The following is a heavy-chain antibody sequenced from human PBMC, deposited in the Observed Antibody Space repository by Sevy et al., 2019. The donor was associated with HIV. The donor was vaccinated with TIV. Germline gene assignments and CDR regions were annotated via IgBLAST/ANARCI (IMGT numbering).Heavy chain of an antibody. D-gene: IGHD3-16*02. J-gene: IGHJ6*02. CDR1: GFTFINYG. Sequence: GGSLRLSCAASGFTFINYGMYWVRQAPGKGLEWVAFVSSDESNKYYVESVKGRFTISRDNSKNNLYLQMNSLRPEDRAVYYCARDAQRLPLGELSRIPSARGGMDVWGQGTAVTVSS. CDR2: VSSDESNK. CDR3: ARDAQRLPLGELSRIPSARGGMDV. V-gene: IGHV3-33*07.